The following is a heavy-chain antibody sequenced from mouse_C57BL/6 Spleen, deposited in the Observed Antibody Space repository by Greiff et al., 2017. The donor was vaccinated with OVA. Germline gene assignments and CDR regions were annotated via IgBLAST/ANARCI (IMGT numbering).Heavy chain of an antibody. J-gene: IGHJ3*01. CDR3: ARRDSNFFAY. D-gene: IGHD2-5*01. CDR2: ILPGGGGT. V-gene: IGHV1-9*01. Sequence: QVQLQESGAELMKPGASVKLSCKATGYTFTGYWMEWVKQRPGHGLEWIGEILPGGGGTNYNEKFKGKATFTADTSSNTAYMQLSSLATEDSASYYCARRDSNFFAYWGQGTLVTVSA. CDR1: GYTFTGYW.